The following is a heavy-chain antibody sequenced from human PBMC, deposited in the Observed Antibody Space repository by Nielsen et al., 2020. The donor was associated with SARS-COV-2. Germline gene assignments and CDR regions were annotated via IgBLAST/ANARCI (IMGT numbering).Heavy chain of an antibody. CDR3: AADCSGGACYFDNWFDP. CDR2: IVVGSDNT. CDR1: GFTLSNSA. V-gene: IGHV1-58*01. D-gene: IGHD2-21*02. Sequence: SVKVSCKASGFTLSNSAVQWVRQTRGQRLEWIGWIVVGSDNTQYAQKFQERVTITRDLSTNTAFMELSSPTSDDTAVYYCAADCSGGACYFDNWFDPWGQGTLVTVSS. J-gene: IGHJ5*02.